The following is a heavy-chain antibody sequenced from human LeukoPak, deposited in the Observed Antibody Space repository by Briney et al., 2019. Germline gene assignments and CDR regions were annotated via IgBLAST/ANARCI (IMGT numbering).Heavy chain of an antibody. CDR3: AKDRGSSGYLFDY. J-gene: IGHJ4*02. Sequence: GGSLRLSCAASGFTFSSYGMHWVRQAPGKGLEWVAVISYDGSNKYYADSVKGRFTISRDNSKDTLYLQMNSLRAEDTAVYYCAKDRGSSGYLFDYWGQGTLSPSPQ. D-gene: IGHD3-22*01. CDR2: ISYDGSNK. CDR1: GFTFSSYG. V-gene: IGHV3-30*18.